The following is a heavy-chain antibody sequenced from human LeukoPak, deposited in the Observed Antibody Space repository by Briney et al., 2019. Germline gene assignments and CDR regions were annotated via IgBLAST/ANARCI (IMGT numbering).Heavy chain of an antibody. J-gene: IGHJ4*02. CDR2: INTVSSYI. V-gene: IGHV3-21*01. D-gene: IGHD3-22*01. CDR3: ARLRRNSDRSGFYYYYDN. Sequence: GGSLTLSCAASGFTFSSYSFNWVRQAPGKGLEWVSSINTVSSYIYYADSVRGRFTISRDNDANSLWLPMNSLRAEASAVYYCARLRRNSDRSGFYYYYDNWGQGTLVTVS. CDR1: GFTFSSYS.